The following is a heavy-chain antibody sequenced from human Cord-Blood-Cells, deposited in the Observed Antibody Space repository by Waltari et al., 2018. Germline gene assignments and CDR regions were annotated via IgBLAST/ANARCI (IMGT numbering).Heavy chain of an antibody. J-gene: IGHJ2*01. V-gene: IGHV1-8*03. CDR3: AREQEAIGDWYFDL. Sequence: QVQLVQSGAEVKKPGASVKVSCKASGYTFTSYDINWVQQATGQGLEWRGWMNPNSGNTGYAQKFQGRVTITRNTAISTAYMELSSLRSEDTAVYYCAREQEAIGDWYFDLWGRGTLVTVSS. D-gene: IGHD2-15*01. CDR2: MNPNSGNT. CDR1: GYTFTSYD.